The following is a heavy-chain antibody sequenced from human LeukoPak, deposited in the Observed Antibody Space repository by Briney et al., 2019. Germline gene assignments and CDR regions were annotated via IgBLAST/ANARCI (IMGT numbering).Heavy chain of an antibody. V-gene: IGHV4-34*01. D-gene: IGHD6-19*01. Sequence: SETLSLTCAVYGGSFSGYYWSWIRQPPGKGLEWIGEINHSGSTNYNPSLKSRVAISVDTSKNQFSLKLSSVTAADTAVYYCAREAAVAYGSGWYFFDYWGQGTLVTVSS. CDR2: INHSGST. CDR1: GGSFSGYY. J-gene: IGHJ4*02. CDR3: AREAAVAYGSGWYFFDY.